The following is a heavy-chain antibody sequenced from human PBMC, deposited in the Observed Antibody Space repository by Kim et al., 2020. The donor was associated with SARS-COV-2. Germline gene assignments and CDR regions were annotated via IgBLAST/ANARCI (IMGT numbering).Heavy chain of an antibody. D-gene: IGHD4-17*01. CDR3: ARHGTTVTKGGFDY. Sequence: PSFQGHVTISADKSISTAYLQWSSLKASDTAMYYCARHGTTVTKGGFDYWGQGTLVTVSS. V-gene: IGHV5-10-1*01. J-gene: IGHJ4*02.